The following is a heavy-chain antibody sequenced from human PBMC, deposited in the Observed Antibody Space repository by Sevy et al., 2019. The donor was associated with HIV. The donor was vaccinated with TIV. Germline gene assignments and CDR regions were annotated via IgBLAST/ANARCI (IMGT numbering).Heavy chain of an antibody. Sequence: ASVKVSCTASGYTFTSYGISWVRQAPGQGLEWMGWISAYNGNTNYAQKLQGRVTLTTDTSTSTAYMGLRSLGSDDTAVYYCARGYYDFWSGYYRRDAFDIWGQGTMVTVSS. CDR2: ISAYNGNT. V-gene: IGHV1-18*01. CDR3: ARGYYDFWSGYYRRDAFDI. D-gene: IGHD3-3*01. CDR1: GYTFTSYG. J-gene: IGHJ3*02.